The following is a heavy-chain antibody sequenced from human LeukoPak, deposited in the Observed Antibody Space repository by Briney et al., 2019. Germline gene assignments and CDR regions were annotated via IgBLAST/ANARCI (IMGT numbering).Heavy chain of an antibody. CDR3: ASGHIVVVTAQEFAHKWFDP. V-gene: IGHV1-69*13. Sequence: SVNVSCKASGGSFNTYAISWVRQAPGQGLEWMGGIIPMFGTTKYAQNFQGRVTITADESTSTAYMELSSLRSEDTAVYYCASGHIVVVTAQEFAHKWFDPWGQGTQVTVSS. J-gene: IGHJ5*02. CDR2: IIPMFGTT. D-gene: IGHD2-21*02. CDR1: GGSFNTYA.